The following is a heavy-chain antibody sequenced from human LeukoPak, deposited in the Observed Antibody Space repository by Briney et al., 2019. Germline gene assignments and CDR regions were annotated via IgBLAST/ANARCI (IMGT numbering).Heavy chain of an antibody. J-gene: IGHJ4*02. D-gene: IGHD6-6*01. CDR2: IKQDGSDK. CDR3: ARWATSFDL. CDR1: GFTFGNYW. V-gene: IGHV3-7*01. Sequence: GGSLRLSCAASGFTFGNYWMSWVRQAPGKGLEWVANIKQDGSDKYYVDSVTGRFTMSRDNAKNSLYLQMSSLRAEDTAVYYCARWATSFDLWGQGTLVTVSS.